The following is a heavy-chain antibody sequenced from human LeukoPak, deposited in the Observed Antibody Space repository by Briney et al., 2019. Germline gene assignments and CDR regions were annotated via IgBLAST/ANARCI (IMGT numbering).Heavy chain of an antibody. V-gene: IGHV4-39*07. CDR2: IYYSGST. J-gene: IGHJ5*02. Sequence: PSQTLSLTCTVSGGSISSGSYYWGWIRQPPGKGLEWIGSIYYSGSTYYNPSLKSRVTISVDTPKNQFSLKLSSVTAADTAVYYCARDFQLVRWFDPWGQGTLVTVSS. CDR3: ARDFQLVRWFDP. CDR1: GGSISSGSYY. D-gene: IGHD6-6*01.